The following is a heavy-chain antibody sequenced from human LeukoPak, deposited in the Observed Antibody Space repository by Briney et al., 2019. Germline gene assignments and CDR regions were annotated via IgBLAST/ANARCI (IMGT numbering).Heavy chain of an antibody. V-gene: IGHV4-59*11. CDR3: TRRNTADASIDL. Sequence: SETLSLTCSVSGGSISGHWWTWVRQPPGEGLEWIGDILYSGSTNYNPSLKSRLSMLVDTSTNQFSLKLNSVTAADTAMYYCTRRNTADASIDLWGQGILVNASS. D-gene: IGHD4-17*01. CDR2: ILYSGST. CDR1: GGSISGHW. J-gene: IGHJ5*02.